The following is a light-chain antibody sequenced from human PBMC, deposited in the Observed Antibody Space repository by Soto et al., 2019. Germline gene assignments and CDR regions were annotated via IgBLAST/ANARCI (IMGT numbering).Light chain of an antibody. Sequence: EIVLTQSPGTLSLSPGERATLSCRASQTVSSSYLGWYQQKPGQAPRLLIYGASSRATGIPDRFSGSGSGTDFTLTISRLEPEDFAVYYCQQRNNWPITFGQGTRLEIK. CDR2: GAS. CDR1: QTVSSSY. V-gene: IGKV3D-20*02. CDR3: QQRNNWPIT. J-gene: IGKJ5*01.